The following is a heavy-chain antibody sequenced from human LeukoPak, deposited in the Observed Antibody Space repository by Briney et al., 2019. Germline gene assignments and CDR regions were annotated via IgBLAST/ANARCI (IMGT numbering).Heavy chain of an antibody. J-gene: IGHJ4*02. CDR3: ARDLRGLPLDY. CDR2: IIPILGIA. V-gene: IGHV1-69*04. CDR1: GGTFSSYA. D-gene: IGHD5-18*01. Sequence: GASVKVSCKASGGTFSSYAISWVRQAPGQGLEWMGRIIPILGIANYAQKFQGRVTITADNSTSTAYMELSSLRSEDTAVYYCARDLRGLPLDYWGQGTLVTVSS.